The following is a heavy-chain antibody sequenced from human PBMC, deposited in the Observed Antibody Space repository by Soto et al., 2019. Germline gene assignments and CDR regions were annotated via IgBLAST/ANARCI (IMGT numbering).Heavy chain of an antibody. CDR1: VVSITTAGYS. D-gene: IGHD1-1*01. V-gene: IGHV4-30-2*01. CDR2: GYHTGNA. CDR3: ERMSFYYYGLDL. Sequence: SETLSLTCTFSVVSITTAGYSWSWIRQPPGKALEWIGYGYHTGNAYAKPSLKSRVTISLDRSKNQFSLKMTSVTAADRALYYCERMSFYYYGLDLWCQGTTVTVS. J-gene: IGHJ6*02.